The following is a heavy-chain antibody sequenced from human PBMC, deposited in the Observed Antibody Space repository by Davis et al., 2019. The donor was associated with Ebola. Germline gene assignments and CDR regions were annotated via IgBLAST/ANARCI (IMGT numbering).Heavy chain of an antibody. Sequence: GGSLRLSCAASGFTFSSYAMRWVRQAPGKGLEWVAVISYDGSNKYYADSVKGRFTISRDNSKNTLYLQMNSLRAEDTAVYYCARDREWPLDYWGQGTLVTVSS. CDR3: ARDREWPLDY. J-gene: IGHJ4*02. CDR2: ISYDGSNK. V-gene: IGHV3-30-3*01. CDR1: GFTFSSYA. D-gene: IGHD3-3*01.